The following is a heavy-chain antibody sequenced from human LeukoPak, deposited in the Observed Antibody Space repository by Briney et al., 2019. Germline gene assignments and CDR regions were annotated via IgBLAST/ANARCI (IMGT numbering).Heavy chain of an antibody. CDR3: AREQGQQWRRFDS. V-gene: IGHV3-30*04. CDR2: ISSHGSNK. J-gene: IGHJ4*02. CDR1: GFTFNSYS. D-gene: IGHD6-19*01. Sequence: GGSLRLSCAASGFTFNSYSIHWVRQAPGKGLKWVAFISSHGSNKDYADSVKGRFTISRDNSENTLYLQMDSLTTEDTGVYYCAREQGQQWRRFDSWGQGSPVTVSS.